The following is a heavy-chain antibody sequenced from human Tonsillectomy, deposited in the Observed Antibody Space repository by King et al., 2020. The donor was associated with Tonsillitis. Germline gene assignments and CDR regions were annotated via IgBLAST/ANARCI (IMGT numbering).Heavy chain of an antibody. CDR1: GFTFSSYA. CDR3: AKDSADDYGDYVFDY. D-gene: IGHD4-17*01. CDR2: ISGSGGST. Sequence: VQLVESGGGLVQPGGSLRLSCAASGFTFSSYAMSWVRQAPGKGLEWVSFISGSGGSTYYADSVKGRFTISRDNSKNTLYLQTNTLRAEDTAVYYCAKDSADDYGDYVFDYWGQGTLVTVSS. J-gene: IGHJ4*02. V-gene: IGHV3-23*04.